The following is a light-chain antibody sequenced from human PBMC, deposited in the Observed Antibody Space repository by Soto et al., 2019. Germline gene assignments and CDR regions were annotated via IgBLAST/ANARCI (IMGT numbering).Light chain of an antibody. CDR3: QQYNNWPPRT. CDR1: QSVSSN. V-gene: IGKV3-15*01. CDR2: GAS. J-gene: IGKJ1*01. Sequence: EIVMTQSPVTLSVPPGERATLSCRASQSVSSNLAWYQQKPGQAPRLLIYGASTRATGIPARFSGSGSGTEFTLTISSLQSEDFAVYYCQQYNNWPPRTFGQGTKVEIK.